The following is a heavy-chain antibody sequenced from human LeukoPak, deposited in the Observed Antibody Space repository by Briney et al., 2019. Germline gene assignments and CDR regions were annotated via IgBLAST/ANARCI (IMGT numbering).Heavy chain of an antibody. CDR2: ADHTGST. Sequence: SETLSLTCSVSDDSITMYYWTWIRQPPGKGLECIGYADHTGSTNFNPSLNGRVSISRDTTKNLFSLRLRSVTAADTAVYFCARGRVSSNTWYSTYYYYFYMDVWGKGTTVTVSS. CDR3: ARGRVSSNTWYSTYYYYFYMDV. D-gene: IGHD1-1*01. J-gene: IGHJ6*03. CDR1: DDSITMYY. V-gene: IGHV4-59*01.